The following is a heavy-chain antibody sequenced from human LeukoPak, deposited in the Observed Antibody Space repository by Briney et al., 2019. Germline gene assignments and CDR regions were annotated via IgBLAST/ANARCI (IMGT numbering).Heavy chain of an antibody. CDR1: GFTFSSFE. CDR2: ISSSGSTI. D-gene: IGHD3-10*02. J-gene: IGHJ6*04. CDR3: AELGITMIGGV. Sequence: GGSLRLSCAASGFTFSSFEMKWVRQAPGKGLEWVSYISSSGSTIYYADSVKGRFAISRDNAKNSLYLQMSSLRAEDTAVYYCAELGITMIGGVWGKGTTVTISS. V-gene: IGHV3-48*03.